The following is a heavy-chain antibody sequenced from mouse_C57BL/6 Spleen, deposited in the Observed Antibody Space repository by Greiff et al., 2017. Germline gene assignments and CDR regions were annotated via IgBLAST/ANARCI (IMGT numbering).Heavy chain of an antibody. V-gene: IGHV5-4*01. CDR3: ARAPTGTHFDY. D-gene: IGHD4-1*02. Sequence: EVQLVESGGGLVKPGGSLKLSCAASGFTFSSYAMSWVRQTPEKRLEWVATISDGGSYTFYPDNVKGRFTITRDNAKNNLYLQMRHLKSEDTAMYYCARAPTGTHFDYRGEGTTLTDSS. J-gene: IGHJ2*01. CDR1: GFTFSSYA. CDR2: ISDGGSYT.